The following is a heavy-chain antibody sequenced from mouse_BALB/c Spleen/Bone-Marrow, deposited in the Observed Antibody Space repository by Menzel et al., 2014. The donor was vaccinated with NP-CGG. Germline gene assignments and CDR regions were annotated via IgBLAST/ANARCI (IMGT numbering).Heavy chain of an antibody. V-gene: IGHV1-31*01. CDR2: INPYNGAT. D-gene: IGHD1-1*01. Sequence: VHVKQSGPELVKPGASVKISCKASGYSFTGYYMHWVKQSHVKSLEWIGRINPYNGATSYNQNFKDKASLTVDKSSSTAYMELHSPTSEGSAVYYCARGIYYGGYFDYWGQGTTLTVSS. J-gene: IGHJ2*01. CDR1: GYSFTGYY. CDR3: ARGIYYGGYFDY.